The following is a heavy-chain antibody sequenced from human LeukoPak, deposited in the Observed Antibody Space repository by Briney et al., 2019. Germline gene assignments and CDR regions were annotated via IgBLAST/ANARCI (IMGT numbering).Heavy chain of an antibody. V-gene: IGHV1-18*04. J-gene: IGHJ6*02. CDR1: GYSFTSYA. CDR3: ARDPLRSSWSTYNNAMDV. D-gene: IGHD6-13*01. CDR2: ISAYNGNT. Sequence: ASVKVSCKASGYSFTSYAINWVRQAPGQGLEWMGWISAYNGNTEYSQKVQGRATMTTDASTSTAYMGLVSLTSDDTAVYYCARDPLRSSWSTYNNAMDVWGQGTTVTVSS.